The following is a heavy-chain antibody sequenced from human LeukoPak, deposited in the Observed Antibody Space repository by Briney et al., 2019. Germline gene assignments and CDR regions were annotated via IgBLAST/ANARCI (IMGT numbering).Heavy chain of an antibody. CDR3: AKDVYSGSLYAFDI. J-gene: IGHJ3*02. D-gene: IGHD3-10*01. V-gene: IGHV3-21*04. Sequence: GGSLRLSCAASGFTFSSYWMSWVRQAPGKGLEWVSSISSSSSYIYYADSVKGRFTISRDNSKNTLYLQMNSLRAEDTAVYYCAKDVYSGSLYAFDIWGQGTMVTVSS. CDR1: GFTFSSYW. CDR2: ISSSSSYI.